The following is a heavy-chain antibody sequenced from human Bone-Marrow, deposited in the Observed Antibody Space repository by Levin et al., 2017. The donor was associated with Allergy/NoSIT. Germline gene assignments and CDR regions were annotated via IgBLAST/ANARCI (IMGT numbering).Heavy chain of an antibody. J-gene: IGHJ5*02. Sequence: GVSLRLSCTASGFSFRSYGMHWVRQAPGKGLEWVGLISYDGSFTFYGDSVEGRFTISRDNSNNTLFLQMDSLRAEDTAIYYCAKSPTLTGYYEWFDPWGQGTLVTVSS. CDR3: AKSPTLTGYYEWFDP. D-gene: IGHD3-9*01. CDR1: GFSFRSYG. CDR2: ISYDGSFT. V-gene: IGHV3-30*18.